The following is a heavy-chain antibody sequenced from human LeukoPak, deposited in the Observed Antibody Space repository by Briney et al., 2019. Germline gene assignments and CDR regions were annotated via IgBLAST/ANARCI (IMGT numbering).Heavy chain of an antibody. D-gene: IGHD4-11*01. CDR2: ISGSGGST. CDR3: AKTRLRTTVSAPGDY. Sequence: PGGSLRPSCAASGFTFSSYAMSWVRQAPGKGLEWVSAISGSGGSTYYADSVKGRFTISRDNSKNTLYLQMNSLRAEDTAVYYCAKTRLRTTVSAPGDYWGQGTLVTVSS. CDR1: GFTFSSYA. V-gene: IGHV3-23*01. J-gene: IGHJ4*02.